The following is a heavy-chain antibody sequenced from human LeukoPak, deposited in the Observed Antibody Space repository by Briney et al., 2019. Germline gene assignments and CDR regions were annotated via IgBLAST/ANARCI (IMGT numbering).Heavy chain of an antibody. Sequence: KPSETLSLTCTLSGGSISIFYWSWIRQPPGRGLEWIGYIYYSGNSNYNPSLKSRVTISADTSKNEFSLKLSSVTAADTAIYYCATRSTGVAATFDSWGQGALVTVSS. J-gene: IGHJ4*02. D-gene: IGHD2-15*01. CDR3: ATRSTGVAATFDS. CDR1: GGSISIFY. CDR2: IYYSGNS. V-gene: IGHV4-59*01.